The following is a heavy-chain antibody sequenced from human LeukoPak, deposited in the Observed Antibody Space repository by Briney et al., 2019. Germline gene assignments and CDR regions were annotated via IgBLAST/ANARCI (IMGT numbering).Heavy chain of an antibody. CDR3: ARDGKAVAVAFDI. V-gene: IGHV3-11*01. D-gene: IGHD6-19*01. CDR1: GFTFSDYY. CDR2: ISSSGNNI. Sequence: PGGSLRLSCAASGFTFSDYYMSWIRQAPGKGLEWVSYISSSGNNIYYADSVKGRFTISRDNAKNSLYLQMNSLRAEDTAVYYCARDGKAVAVAFDIWGQGTMVTVSS. J-gene: IGHJ3*02.